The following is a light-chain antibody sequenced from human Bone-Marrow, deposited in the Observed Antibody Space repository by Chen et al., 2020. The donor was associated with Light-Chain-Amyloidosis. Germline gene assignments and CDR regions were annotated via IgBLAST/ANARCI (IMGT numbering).Light chain of an antibody. V-gene: IGLV2-14*03. CDR1: STDVGGYNY. Sequence: QSALTQPASVSGSPVQTITTSCTGTSTDVGGYNYVSWYQQHPGKAPKLMIYDVSTRPSGVSSRFSGSKSGNTASLTISGLQAEDEADYYCSSYTASSFYVFGTATTVTVL. CDR3: SSYTASSFYV. J-gene: IGLJ1*01. CDR2: DVS.